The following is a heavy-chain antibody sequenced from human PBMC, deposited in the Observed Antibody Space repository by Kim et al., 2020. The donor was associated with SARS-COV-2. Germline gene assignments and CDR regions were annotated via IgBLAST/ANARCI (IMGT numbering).Heavy chain of an antibody. V-gene: IGHV4-59*01. Sequence: SETLSLTCSASGASLSGYYYNWVRLPPGKGLEWIGYLYSSGRTNYNPSLRGRVTISVDTTKNTFSLMLISVTAADTAIYYCARGSGYDPYFDYWGQGLLVTVSS. J-gene: IGHJ4*02. D-gene: IGHD5-12*01. CDR1: GASLSGYY. CDR2: LYSSGRT. CDR3: ARGSGYDPYFDY.